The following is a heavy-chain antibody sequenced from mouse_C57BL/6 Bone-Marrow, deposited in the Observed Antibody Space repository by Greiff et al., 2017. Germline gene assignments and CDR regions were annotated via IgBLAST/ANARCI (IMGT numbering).Heavy chain of an antibody. Sequence: EVKVVESGGGLVKPGGSLKLSCAASGFTFSSYTMSWVRQTPEKRLEWVATISGGGGNTYYPDSVKGRFTISGDNAKNTLYLQMSSLRSEDTALYYCARRAYYYGSTAWFAYWGQGTLVTVSA. CDR1: GFTFSSYT. CDR2: ISGGGGNT. D-gene: IGHD1-1*01. V-gene: IGHV5-9*01. J-gene: IGHJ3*01. CDR3: ARRAYYYGSTAWFAY.